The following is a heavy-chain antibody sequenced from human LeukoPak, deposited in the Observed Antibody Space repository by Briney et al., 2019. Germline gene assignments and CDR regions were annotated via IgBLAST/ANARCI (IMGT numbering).Heavy chain of an antibody. CDR2: IYYSGST. D-gene: IGHD2-2*01. V-gene: IGHV4-59*08. J-gene: IGHJ4*02. CDR3: ARQYCSSTSCLFDY. CDR1: GGTFGGYY. Sequence: SETLSLTCGVYGGTFGGYYWSWIRQPPGKGLEWIGYIYYSGSTNYNPSLKSRVTISVDTSKNQFSLKLSSVTAADTAVYYCARQYCSSTSCLFDYWGQGTLVTVSS.